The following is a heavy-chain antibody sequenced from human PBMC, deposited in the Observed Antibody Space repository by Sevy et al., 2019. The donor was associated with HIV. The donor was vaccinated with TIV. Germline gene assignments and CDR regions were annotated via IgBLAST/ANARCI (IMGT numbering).Heavy chain of an antibody. D-gene: IGHD1-26*01. CDR1: GFTFSTYP. Sequence: GGSLRLSCAGSGFTFSTYPMHWVRQSPGKGLEWVTVISYDGSSKYYADSVKGRFTISRDNAKNTVFLQMDSLRVEDAAVDYCACESGETINSAPGATWGQGALVTVSS. J-gene: IGHJ5*02. CDR2: ISYDGSSK. CDR3: ACESGETINSAPGAT. V-gene: IGHV3-30-3*01.